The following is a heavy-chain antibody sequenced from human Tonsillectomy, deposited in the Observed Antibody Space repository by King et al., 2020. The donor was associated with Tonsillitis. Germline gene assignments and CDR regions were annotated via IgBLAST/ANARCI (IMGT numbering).Heavy chain of an antibody. V-gene: IGHV1-18*04. J-gene: IGHJ3*02. CDR3: ARGVYMTTVHIDDAFDI. CDR2: ISAYNGNT. Sequence: QLVQSGAEVKRPGASVKVSCKASDYTFINYGISWVRQAPGQGLEWMAWISAYNGNTNYAQKLQGRVTVTTDTSTSTAYMELRSLRSDDTAVYYCARGVYMTTVHIDDAFDIWGQGTMVTVSS. D-gene: IGHD4-17*01. CDR1: DYTFINYG.